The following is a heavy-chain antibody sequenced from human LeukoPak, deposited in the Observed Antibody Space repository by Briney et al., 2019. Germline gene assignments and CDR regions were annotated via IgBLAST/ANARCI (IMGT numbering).Heavy chain of an antibody. CDR2: IYHSGST. Sequence: PSQILSLTCAVSGGSISSGGYSWSWIRQPPGKGLEWIGYIYHSGSTYYNPSLKSRVTISVDRSKNQFSLKLSSVTAADTAVYYCARAPMVRGVIIGWFDPWGQGTLVTVSS. CDR3: ARAPMVRGVIIGWFDP. D-gene: IGHD3-10*01. J-gene: IGHJ5*02. CDR1: GGSISSGGYS. V-gene: IGHV4-30-2*01.